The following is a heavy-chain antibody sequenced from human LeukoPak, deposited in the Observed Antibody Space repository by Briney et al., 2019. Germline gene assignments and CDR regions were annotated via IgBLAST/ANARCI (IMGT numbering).Heavy chain of an antibody. J-gene: IGHJ4*02. CDR1: GGSISSYY. CDR3: ARDYSGSYSDPYYFDY. V-gene: IGHV4-4*07. CDR2: IYTSGST. Sequence: PSVTLSLTCTVSGGSISSYYWSWIRQPAGKGLEWIGRIYTSGSTNYNPSLKSRVTMSVDTSKNQFSLKLSSVTAADTAVYYCARDYSGSYSDPYYFDYWGQGTLVTVSS. D-gene: IGHD1-26*01.